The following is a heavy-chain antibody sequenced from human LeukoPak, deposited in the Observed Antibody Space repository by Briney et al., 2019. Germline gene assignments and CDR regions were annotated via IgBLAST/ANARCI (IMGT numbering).Heavy chain of an antibody. V-gene: IGHV3-23*01. Sequence: GGSLRLSCAASEFTFSSYGMSWVRQAPGKGLEWVSAISGSGGSTYYADSVKGRFTISRDNSKNTLYLQMNGLRAEDTAVYYCAKDNSYYYYYYMDVWGKGTTVTISS. CDR1: EFTFSSYG. CDR2: ISGSGGST. CDR3: AKDNSYYYYYYMDV. J-gene: IGHJ6*03. D-gene: IGHD2/OR15-2a*01.